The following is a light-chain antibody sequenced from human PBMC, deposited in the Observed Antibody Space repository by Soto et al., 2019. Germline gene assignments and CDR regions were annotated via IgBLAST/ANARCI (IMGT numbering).Light chain of an antibody. CDR1: QSVSSW. J-gene: IGKJ2*01. CDR3: QQYNTYPYT. Sequence: DIQMTQSPSTLSASVGDRVTITCRASQSVSSWLAWYQQKPGKAPNLLIYKASTLQSGVPSRFSDSGSGTEFTLTISSLQPDDFATYYCQQYNTYPYTFGQGTKLDIK. V-gene: IGKV1-5*03. CDR2: KAS.